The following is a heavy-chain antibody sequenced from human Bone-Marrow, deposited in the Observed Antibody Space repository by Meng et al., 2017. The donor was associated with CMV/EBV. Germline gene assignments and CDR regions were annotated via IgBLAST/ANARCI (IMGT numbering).Heavy chain of an antibody. CDR3: ARDRCSSTSCYRTVGYYYGMDV. CDR2: ISYDGSNK. D-gene: IGHD2-2*02. J-gene: IGHJ6*02. CDR1: GFTFSSYA. Sequence: GESLKISCAASGFTFSSYAMHWVRQAPGKGLEWVAVISYDGSNKYYADSVKGRFTISRDNSKNTLYLQMNSLRAEDTAVYYCARDRCSSTSCYRTVGYYYGMDVWGQGTTVTVSS. V-gene: IGHV3-30*04.